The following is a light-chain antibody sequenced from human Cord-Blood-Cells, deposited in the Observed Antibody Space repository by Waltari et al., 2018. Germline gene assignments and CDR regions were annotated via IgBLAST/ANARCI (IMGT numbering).Light chain of an antibody. CDR3: CSYAGSSTWV. CDR1: SSDVGSYNL. J-gene: IGLJ3*02. CDR2: EGS. V-gene: IGLV2-23*01. Sequence: QSALTQPASVSGSPGRSITISCTGTSSDVGSYNLVSWYQQHPGKAPKPMIYEGSKRPSGVSNRFSGSKSGNTASLTISGLQAEDEADYYCCSYAGSSTWVFGGGTKLTVL.